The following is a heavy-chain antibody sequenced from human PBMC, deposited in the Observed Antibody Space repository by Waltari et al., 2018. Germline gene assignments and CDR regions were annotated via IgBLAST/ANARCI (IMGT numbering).Heavy chain of an antibody. CDR3: ARDDYGDYSGRFFQH. CDR1: GDSITSGDYY. CDR2: FYYTGST. Sequence: QVQLHESGQGLVKPSQTLSLRCPVSGDSITSGDYYWSGIRQPPGKGLEWIGNFYYTGSTYYNPSLESRVSISVDTSNKQFSLKLRSVTAADTAIYFCARDDYGDYSGRFFQHWGQGALVTVSS. J-gene: IGHJ1*01. D-gene: IGHD4-17*01. V-gene: IGHV4-30-4*08.